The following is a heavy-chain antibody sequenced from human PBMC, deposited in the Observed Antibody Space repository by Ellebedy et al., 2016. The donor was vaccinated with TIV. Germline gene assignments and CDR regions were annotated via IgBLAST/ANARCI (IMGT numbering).Heavy chain of an antibody. CDR1: GGSISSYY. CDR3: ARLLGATTRTYFDY. V-gene: IGHV4-59*01. D-gene: IGHD1-26*01. J-gene: IGHJ4*02. Sequence: GSLRLSCTVSGGSISSYYWSWIRQPPGKGLEWIGYIYYSGSTNYNPSLKSRVTISVDTSKNQFSLKLSSVTAADTAVYYCARLLGATTRTYFDYWGQGTLVTVSS. CDR2: IYYSGST.